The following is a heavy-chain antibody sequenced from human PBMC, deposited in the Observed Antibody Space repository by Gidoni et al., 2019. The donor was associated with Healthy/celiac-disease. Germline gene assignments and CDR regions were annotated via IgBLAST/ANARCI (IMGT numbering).Heavy chain of an antibody. CDR2: INAGNGNT. CDR3: ARPSIAVAGTGAFDI. D-gene: IGHD6-19*01. V-gene: IGHV1-3*01. Sequence: QVQLVQSGAEVKKPGASVKVSCKASGYTFTSYAMHWVRQAPGQRLEWMGWINAGNGNTKYSQKFQGRVTITRDTSASTAYMELSSLRSEDTAVYYCARPSIAVAGTGAFDIWGQGTMVTVSS. J-gene: IGHJ3*02. CDR1: GYTFTSYA.